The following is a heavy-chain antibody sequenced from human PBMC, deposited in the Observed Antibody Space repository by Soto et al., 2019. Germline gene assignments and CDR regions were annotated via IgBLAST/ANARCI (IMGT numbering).Heavy chain of an antibody. D-gene: IGHD2-15*01. J-gene: IGHJ3*02. CDR1: GYTFTDYF. CDR3: ARLMHYSSYGGSSHSRFDM. V-gene: IGHV1-2*02. Sequence: ASVKVSCKASGYTFTDYFIHWVRQAPGQGLEWIGWINPYSGGADLSQKFQGRVTMTRDTSISTAYMEVSSLRSDDTAVFYCARLMHYSSYGGSSHSRFDMWGQGKLVTVSS. CDR2: INPYSGGA.